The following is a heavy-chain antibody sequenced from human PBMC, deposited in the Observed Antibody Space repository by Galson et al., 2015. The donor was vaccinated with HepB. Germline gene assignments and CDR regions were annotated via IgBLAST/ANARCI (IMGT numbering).Heavy chain of an antibody. CDR1: GFTFSDYY. CDR3: ARTGYYDFWSGQNGWFDP. J-gene: IGHJ5*02. V-gene: IGHV3-11*03. Sequence: SLRLSCAASGFTFSDYYMSWIRQAPGKGLEWVSYISSSSSYTNYADSVKGRFTISRDNAKNSLYLQMNSLRAEDTAVYYCARTGYYDFWSGQNGWFDPWGQGTLVTVSS. D-gene: IGHD3-3*01. CDR2: ISSSSSYT.